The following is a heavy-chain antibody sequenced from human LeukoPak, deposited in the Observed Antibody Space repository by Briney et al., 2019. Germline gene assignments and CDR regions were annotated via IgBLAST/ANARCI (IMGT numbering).Heavy chain of an antibody. J-gene: IGHJ3*02. CDR1: GGTFSSYA. D-gene: IGHD3-22*01. V-gene: IGHV1-69*13. CDR3: ARGQNYDSSGYYPWGAFDI. Sequence: ASVKVSCKASGGTFSSYAISWVRQAPGQGLEWMGGIIPIFGTANYAQKFQGRVTITADESTSTAYMELSSLRSEDTAVYYCARGQNYDSSGYYPWGAFDIWGQGTMVTVSS. CDR2: IIPIFGTA.